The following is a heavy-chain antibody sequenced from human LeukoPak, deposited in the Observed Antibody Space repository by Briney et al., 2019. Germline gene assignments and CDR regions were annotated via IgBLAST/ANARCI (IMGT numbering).Heavy chain of an antibody. CDR1: GLTFSSYS. Sequence: PGGALRLSCAASGLTFSSYSMTWVRQAPGKGLEWVSSISSSSYIYYADSVKGRFTISRDNAKNSLYLQMNSLRAEDTAVYYCAREGPRSIVSSSAIDYWGQGTLVTVSS. CDR3: AREGPRSIVSSSAIDY. CDR2: ISSSSYI. D-gene: IGHD6-6*01. J-gene: IGHJ4*02. V-gene: IGHV3-21*01.